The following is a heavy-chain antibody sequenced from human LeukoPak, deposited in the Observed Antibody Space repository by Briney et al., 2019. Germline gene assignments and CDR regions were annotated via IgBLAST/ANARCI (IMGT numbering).Heavy chain of an antibody. D-gene: IGHD3-22*01. Sequence: SQTLSLTCAISGDSVSSNSAAWIWIRQSPSRGLEWLGRTYYRSKWYNDSAVSVKSRITITPDTSRNQFSLQLNSVSPEDTAVYYCARDSSGYYYDSSGYYHDYYYGMDVWGQGTTVTVSS. CDR1: GDSVSSNSAA. J-gene: IGHJ6*02. CDR2: TYYRSKWYN. V-gene: IGHV6-1*01. CDR3: ARDSSGYYYDSSGYYHDYYYGMDV.